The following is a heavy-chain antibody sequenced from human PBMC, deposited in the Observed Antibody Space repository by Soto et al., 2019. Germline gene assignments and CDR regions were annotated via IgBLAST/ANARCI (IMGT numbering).Heavy chain of an antibody. J-gene: IGHJ4*02. V-gene: IGHV1-46*01. D-gene: IGHD2-21*02. CDR2: VNPSGGHT. CDR3: ARGGHVVVVTAAVDY. CDR1: GDTFTDYY. Sequence: QVQLMQSGAEVKKPGASVKVSCKASGDTFTDYYIHWVRQAPGQGLEWMGTVNPSGGHTTYAQRFLGRVTMASETSPSALSMGRTSLTSAGTAIYYCARGGHVVVVTAAVDYWGQGTLVTVYS.